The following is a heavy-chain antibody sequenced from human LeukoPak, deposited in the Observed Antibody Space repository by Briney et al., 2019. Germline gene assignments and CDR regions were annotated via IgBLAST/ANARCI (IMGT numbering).Heavy chain of an antibody. J-gene: IGHJ4*02. Sequence: PGGSLRLSCVGSGFTFDDYGMSWVRQSPGKGLEWVAGINWNGGSTGYAGSVKGRFTISRDNAKYSLYLQMNSLRGEDSALYYCAISPGINGTTTGIDYWGQGTLVIVSS. CDR1: GFTFDDYG. D-gene: IGHD1-14*01. CDR3: AISPGINGTTTGIDY. CDR2: INWNGGST. V-gene: IGHV3-20*04.